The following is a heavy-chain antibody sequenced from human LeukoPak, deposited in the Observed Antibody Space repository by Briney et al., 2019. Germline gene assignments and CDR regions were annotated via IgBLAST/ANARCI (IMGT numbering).Heavy chain of an antibody. Sequence: GGSLRLSCAASGFTFSSYAMSWVRQAPGKGLEWVSAISGSGGSTYYADSVKGRFTISRDNSKNTLYLQMNSLRAEDTAVYYCAKALSRGSGSYLYYMDVWGKGTTVTVSS. J-gene: IGHJ6*03. CDR3: AKALSRGSGSYLYYMDV. D-gene: IGHD3-10*01. CDR1: GFTFSSYA. CDR2: ISGSGGST. V-gene: IGHV3-23*01.